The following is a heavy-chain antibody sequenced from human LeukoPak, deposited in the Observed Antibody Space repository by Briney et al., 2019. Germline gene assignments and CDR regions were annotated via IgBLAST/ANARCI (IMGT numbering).Heavy chain of an antibody. J-gene: IGHJ4*02. CDR1: GFTFSSYS. D-gene: IGHD3-16*02. CDR2: ISSSCSTI. V-gene: IGHV3-48*01. Sequence: QTGGSLRLSCAASGFTFSSYSMNWVRQAPGKGLEWVSYISSSCSTIYYADSVKGRFTISRGNAKNSLYLQMNSLRAEDTAVYYCARDQGDDYVWGSYRFPPDYWGQGTLVTVSS. CDR3: ARDQGDDYVWGSYRFPPDY.